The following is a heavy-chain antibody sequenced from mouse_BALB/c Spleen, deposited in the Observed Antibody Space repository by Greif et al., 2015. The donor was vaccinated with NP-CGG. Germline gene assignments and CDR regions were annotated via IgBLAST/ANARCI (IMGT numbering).Heavy chain of an antibody. CDR2: INPYNDGT. Sequence: VQLQQPGPELVKPGASVKMSCKASGYTFTSYVMHWVKQKPGQGLEWIGYINPYNDGTKYNEKFKGKATPTSDKSSSTAYMELSSLTSEDSAVYYCAREGYDYDGGYAMDYWGQGTSVTVSS. CDR3: AREGYDYDGGYAMDY. D-gene: IGHD2-4*01. J-gene: IGHJ4*01. V-gene: IGHV1-14*01. CDR1: GYTFTSYV.